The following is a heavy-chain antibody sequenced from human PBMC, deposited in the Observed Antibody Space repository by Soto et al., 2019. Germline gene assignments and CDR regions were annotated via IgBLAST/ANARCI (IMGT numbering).Heavy chain of an antibody. J-gene: IGHJ4*02. D-gene: IGHD3-3*01. Sequence: SETLSLTCAVSGGSISSSNWWGWVRQPPGKGLEWIEEIYHSGSTNYNPSLKSRVTISVDKSKNQFSLKLSSVNAADTAAYYCATLRTILAPAFDYWGQGILVTVSS. V-gene: IGHV4-4*02. CDR3: ATLRTILAPAFDY. CDR2: IYHSGST. CDR1: GGSISSSNW.